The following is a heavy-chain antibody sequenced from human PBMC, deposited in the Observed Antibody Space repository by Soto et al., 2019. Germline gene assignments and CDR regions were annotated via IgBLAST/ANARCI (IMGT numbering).Heavy chain of an antibody. CDR3: ARGQIATPYNWFDP. J-gene: IGHJ5*02. Sequence: QVQLQQWGAGLLKPSETLSLTCAVYGGSFSGYYWSWIRQPPGKGLEWIGEINHSGSTNYNPSLKSRVTISVDTSKNQFSLKLSSVTAADTAVYYCARGQIATPYNWFDPWGQGTLVTVSS. CDR2: INHSGST. CDR1: GGSFSGYY. V-gene: IGHV4-34*01. D-gene: IGHD6-13*01.